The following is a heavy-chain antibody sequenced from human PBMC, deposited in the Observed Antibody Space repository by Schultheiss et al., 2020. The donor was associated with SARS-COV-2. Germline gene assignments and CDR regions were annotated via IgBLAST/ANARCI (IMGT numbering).Heavy chain of an antibody. CDR3: ARVVTTLDYYYYYMDV. Sequence: GGSLRLSCAASGFNLRNYWMDWVRQAPGKGLQWVANIKQDGSVEHYVDSVRGRFIISRDNAKNSLYLQMNSLRAEDTAVYYCARVVTTLDYYYYYMDVWGKGTTVTVSS. J-gene: IGHJ6*03. D-gene: IGHD4-17*01. V-gene: IGHV3-7*01. CDR1: GFNLRNYW. CDR2: IKQDGSVE.